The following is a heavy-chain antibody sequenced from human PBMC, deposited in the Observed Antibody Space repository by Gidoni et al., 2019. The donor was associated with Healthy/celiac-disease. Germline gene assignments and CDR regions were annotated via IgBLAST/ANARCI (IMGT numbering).Heavy chain of an antibody. Sequence: EVQLVESGGGLVQPGGSLRLSCAASGFTFSSYWMHCVRQAPGKGLMWVSRINSDGSSTSYADSVKGRFTISRDNAKNTLYLQMNSLRAEDTAVYYCARGGAARPFDYWGQGTLVTVSS. J-gene: IGHJ4*02. V-gene: IGHV3-74*01. CDR3: ARGGAARPFDY. CDR2: INSDGSST. D-gene: IGHD6-6*01. CDR1: GFTFSSYW.